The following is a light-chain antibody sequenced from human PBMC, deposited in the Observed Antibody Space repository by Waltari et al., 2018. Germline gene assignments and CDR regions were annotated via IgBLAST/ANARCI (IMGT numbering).Light chain of an antibody. V-gene: IGLV8-61*01. CDR1: SGSVSSISY. CDR2: KGI. J-gene: IGLJ3*02. CDR3: SMYMGSGVWV. Sequence: QTVVTQEPSLSVSPGGPVTLPCAVSSGSVSSISYHTWYQQTPGQPPRTLVYKGISRSSGVPDRFSGSILGNTAALTITGAQADDESDYYCSMYMGSGVWVFGGGTKLTVL.